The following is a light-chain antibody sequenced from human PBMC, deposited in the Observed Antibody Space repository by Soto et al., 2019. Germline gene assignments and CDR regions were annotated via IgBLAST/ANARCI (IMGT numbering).Light chain of an antibody. CDR3: CSYATGDSAV. CDR2: EGN. CDR1: SSDVGSYKL. V-gene: IGLV2-23*01. J-gene: IGLJ7*01. Sequence: QSALTQPASVSGSPGQSITISCTGTSSDVGSYKLVSWYQQHPGRAPKLMIFEGNKRPSGIPTRFSGSKSGNTASLTISGLQAEDEADYYCCSYATGDSAVFGGGTQLTVL.